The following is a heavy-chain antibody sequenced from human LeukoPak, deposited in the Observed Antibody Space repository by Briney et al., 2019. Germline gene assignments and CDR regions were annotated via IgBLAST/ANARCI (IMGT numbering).Heavy chain of an antibody. CDR2: IYYSGST. Sequence: SETLSLTCTVSGGSISSYYWSWIRQPPGKGLEGIGYIYYSGSTYYNPSLKSRVTISVDTSKNQFSLKLSSVTAADTAVYYCVNLSENILTGYLPLDYWGQGTLVTVSS. CDR1: GGSISSYY. J-gene: IGHJ4*02. D-gene: IGHD3-9*01. V-gene: IGHV4-59*04. CDR3: VNLSENILTGYLPLDY.